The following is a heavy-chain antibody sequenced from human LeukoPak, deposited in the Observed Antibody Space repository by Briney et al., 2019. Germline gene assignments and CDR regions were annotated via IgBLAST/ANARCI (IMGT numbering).Heavy chain of an antibody. V-gene: IGHV4-39*07. Sequence: SETLSLTCTVSGGSISSSSYYWGWIRQPPGKGLEWIGSIYYSGSTYYNPSLKSRVTISVDTSKNQFSLKLSSVTAADTAVYYCAARGRWGYYPDALDIWGQGTMVTVSS. CDR3: AARGRWGYYPDALDI. CDR2: IYYSGST. CDR1: GGSISSSSYY. J-gene: IGHJ3*02. D-gene: IGHD2-21*01.